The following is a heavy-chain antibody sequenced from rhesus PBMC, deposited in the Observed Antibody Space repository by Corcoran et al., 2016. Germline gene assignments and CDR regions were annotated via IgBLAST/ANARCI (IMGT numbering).Heavy chain of an antibody. V-gene: IGHV4-127*01. CDR3: ALGMPFEF. D-gene: IGHD2-2*01. CDR2: IGGRSRPT. J-gene: IGHJ1*01. CDR1: GYSISSGYG. Sequence: QVQLQESGPGLVKPSETLSLTCAVSGYSISSGYGWSWIRQPPGRGLEWIGYIGGRSRPTNYNPSLKSRVTISKDTSKNQFSLKLNSVTAADTAVYYCALGMPFEFWGQGALVIVSS.